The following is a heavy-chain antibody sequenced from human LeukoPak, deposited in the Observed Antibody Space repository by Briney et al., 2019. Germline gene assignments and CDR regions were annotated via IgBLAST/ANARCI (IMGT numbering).Heavy chain of an antibody. CDR2: LNTNTGNP. J-gene: IGHJ4*02. V-gene: IGHV7-4-1*02. CDR3: ARSYYHFWSDYQYPGDY. CDR1: GYTFTSYA. Sequence: GASVKVSCKASGYTFTSYAMNWVRQAPGQGLEWMGWLNTNTGNPTYAQGFTGRFVFSLDTSVSTAYPQISSLKAEDTAVYYCARSYYHFWSDYQYPGDYWGQGTLVTVSS. D-gene: IGHD3-3*01.